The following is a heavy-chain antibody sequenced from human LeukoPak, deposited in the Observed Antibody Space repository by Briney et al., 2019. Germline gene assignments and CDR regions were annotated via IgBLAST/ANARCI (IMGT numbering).Heavy chain of an antibody. J-gene: IGHJ4*02. CDR1: GFTFSNYE. CDR2: ISSSGSTI. V-gene: IGHV3-48*03. D-gene: IGHD6-13*01. CDR3: ARYGQQLVSDY. Sequence: GGSLRLSCAASGFTFSNYEMNWVRQAPGKGLEWVSYISSSGSTIYYADSVKGRFTISRDNAKNSLYLQMNSLRAEDTAVYYCARYGQQLVSDYWGQGTLLTVSS.